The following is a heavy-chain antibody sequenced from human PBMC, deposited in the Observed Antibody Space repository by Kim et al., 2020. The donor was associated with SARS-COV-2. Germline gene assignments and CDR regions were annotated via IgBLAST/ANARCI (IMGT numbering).Heavy chain of an antibody. D-gene: IGHD3-9*01. Sequence: TTYNPSHKGRVTISVDTSKSQVSLKLSSVTAAETAVYYCARRAMTGYYDYWGQGTLVTVSS. CDR3: ARRAMTGYYDY. CDR2: T. V-gene: IGHV4-61*07. J-gene: IGHJ4*02.